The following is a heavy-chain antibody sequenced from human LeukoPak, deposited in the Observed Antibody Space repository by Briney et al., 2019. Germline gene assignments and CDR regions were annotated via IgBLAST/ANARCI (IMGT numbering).Heavy chain of an antibody. J-gene: IGHJ5*02. CDR3: GREIAAAFDP. CDR1: GDSVSSNSAA. CDR2: TYFRSKWYN. D-gene: IGHD6-13*01. V-gene: IGHV6-1*01. Sequence: SQTLSLTCAISGDSVSSNSAAWNWIRQSPSRGLEWLGRTYFRSKWYNDYAVSLKSRITINADTSKNQFSLHLNSVTPEDTAVYYCGREIAAAFDPWGQGTLVTVSS.